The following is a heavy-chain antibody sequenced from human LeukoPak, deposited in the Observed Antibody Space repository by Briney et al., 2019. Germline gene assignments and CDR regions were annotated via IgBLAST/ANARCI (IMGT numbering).Heavy chain of an antibody. CDR1: GGSFSGYY. CDR3: ARGGRYYDFWSGYPAAIDY. Sequence: PSETLSLTCAVYGGSFSGYYWSWIRQPPGKGLEWIGEINHSGSTNYNPSLKSRVTMSVDTSKNQFSLKLSSVTAADAAVYSCARGGRYYDFWSGYPAAIDYWGQGTLVTVSS. D-gene: IGHD3-3*01. J-gene: IGHJ4*02. V-gene: IGHV4-34*01. CDR2: INHSGST.